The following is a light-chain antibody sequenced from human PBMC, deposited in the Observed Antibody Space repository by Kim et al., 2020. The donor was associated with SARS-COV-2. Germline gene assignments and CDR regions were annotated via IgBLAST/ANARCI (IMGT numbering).Light chain of an antibody. CDR3: QKYDSAPWT. V-gene: IGKV1-27*01. Sequence: DIQMTQSPSSLSASVGDEVTITCRASQGISNYLAWYQQKPGKAPKLLIYATSTLQSGVPSRFRGSRSGTDFTLIITRLQPEDVATYYSQKYDSAPWTFGQGTKVDI. CDR1: QGISNY. J-gene: IGKJ1*01. CDR2: ATS.